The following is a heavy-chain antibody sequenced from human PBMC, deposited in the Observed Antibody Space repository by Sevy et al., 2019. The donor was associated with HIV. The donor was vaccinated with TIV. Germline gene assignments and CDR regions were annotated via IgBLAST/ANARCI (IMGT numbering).Heavy chain of an antibody. CDR3: AKDSVVINAFDI. J-gene: IGHJ3*02. CDR2: ISWNSGSI. V-gene: IGHV3-9*01. D-gene: IGHD3-22*01. CDR1: GFTFDDYA. Sequence: GGSLRLSCAASGFTFDDYAMHWVRQAPGKGLEWVSGISWNSGSIGYADSVKGRFTISRDNAKNSLYLQMNSLRAEDTALYYCAKDSVVINAFDIWGQGTMVTVSS.